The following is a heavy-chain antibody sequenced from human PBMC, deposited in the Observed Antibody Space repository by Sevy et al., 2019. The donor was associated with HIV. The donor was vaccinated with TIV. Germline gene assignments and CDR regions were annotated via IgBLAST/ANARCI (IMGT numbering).Heavy chain of an antibody. CDR1: GGSISSSSYY. J-gene: IGHJ6*02. V-gene: IGHV4-39*01. CDR2: IYYSGST. D-gene: IGHD6-13*01. CDR3: ARRRGSSSWSYYYYYGMDV. Sequence: SETLSLTCTVSGGSISSSSYYWGWIRQPPGKGLEWIGSIYYSGSTYYNPSLKSRVTISVNTSKNQCSLKLSSVTAAGTAGYYCARRRGSSSWSYYYYYGMDVWGQGTTVTVSS.